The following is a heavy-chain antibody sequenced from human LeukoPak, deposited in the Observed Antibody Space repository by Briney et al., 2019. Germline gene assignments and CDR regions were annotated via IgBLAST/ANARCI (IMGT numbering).Heavy chain of an antibody. J-gene: IGHJ4*02. V-gene: IGHV4-61*01. CDR3: ARGGLVVVTATQYYFDY. Sequence: KSSETLSLTCTVSGGSVSNGSYYWSWIRQPPGKGLEWIGNIYYSGSTNYNPSLKSRVTISVDTSKNQFSLKLSSVTAADTAVYYCARGGLVVVTATQYYFDYWGQGTLVTVSS. CDR2: IYYSGST. D-gene: IGHD2-21*02. CDR1: GGSVSNGSYY.